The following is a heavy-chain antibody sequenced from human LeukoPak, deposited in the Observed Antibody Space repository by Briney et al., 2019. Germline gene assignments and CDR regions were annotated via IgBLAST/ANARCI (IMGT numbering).Heavy chain of an antibody. J-gene: IGHJ3*02. CDR1: GFTFSSYS. Sequence: GGSLRLSRAASGFTFSSYSMNWVRQAPGKGLEWVSYISSSSSTINYADSVKGRFTISRDNVKNSLYLQMNSLRAEDTAVYYCAREGRMVHWAFDIWGQGTMVTVSS. CDR3: AREGRMVHWAFDI. CDR2: ISSSSSTI. D-gene: IGHD1-1*01. V-gene: IGHV3-48*01.